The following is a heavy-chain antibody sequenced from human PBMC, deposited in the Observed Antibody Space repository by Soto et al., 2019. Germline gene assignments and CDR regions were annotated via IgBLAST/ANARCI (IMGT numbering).Heavy chain of an antibody. V-gene: IGHV1-3*05. J-gene: IGHJ5*02. D-gene: IGHD5-12*01. CDR3: ARASGDSGYDP. Sequence: QVQLVQSGAEEKKPGASVKVSCKASGYTFTSYAMHWVRQAPGQRLEWMGWINAGNGKTKYSQKFQGRVTITRDTSASTAYMELSSLRSEDTAVYYCARASGDSGYDPWGQGTLVTVSS. CDR1: GYTFTSYA. CDR2: INAGNGKT.